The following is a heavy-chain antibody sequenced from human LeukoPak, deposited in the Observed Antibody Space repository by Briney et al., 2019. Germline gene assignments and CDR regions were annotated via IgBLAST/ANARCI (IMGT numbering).Heavy chain of an antibody. Sequence: SETLSLTCTVSGGSISSGSYYWGWIRQPPGKGLEWIGSIYYSGSTYYNPSLKSRVTISVDTSKNQFSLKLSSVTAADTAVYYCARSSSWYLVDYWGQGTLVTVSS. CDR2: IYYSGST. CDR1: GGSISSGSYY. V-gene: IGHV4-39*01. J-gene: IGHJ4*02. CDR3: ARSSSWYLVDY. D-gene: IGHD6-13*01.